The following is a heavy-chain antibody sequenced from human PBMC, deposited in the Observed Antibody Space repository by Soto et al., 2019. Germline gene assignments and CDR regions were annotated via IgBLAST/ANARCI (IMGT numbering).Heavy chain of an antibody. CDR3: ARGRYGDY. Sequence: QVHLVQSGAEVKKPGASVKVSCQASGYAFTTYGITWVRQAPGQGLEWMGWISAHNGNTNYAQKLQGRVTVTRDTSTSTAYMELSSLRSDDTAVYYCARGRYGDYWGQGALVTVFS. D-gene: IGHD1-1*01. CDR2: ISAHNGNT. V-gene: IGHV1-18*01. CDR1: GYAFTTYG. J-gene: IGHJ4*02.